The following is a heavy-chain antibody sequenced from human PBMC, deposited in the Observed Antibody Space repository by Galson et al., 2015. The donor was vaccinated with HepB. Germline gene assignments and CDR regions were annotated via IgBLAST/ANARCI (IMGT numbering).Heavy chain of an antibody. J-gene: IGHJ4*02. V-gene: IGHV3-15*01. Sequence: SLRLSCAASGFTFSNAWMSWVRQAPGKGLEWVGRIKSKTDGGTTDYAAPVKGRFTISRDDSKNTLYLQMNSLKTEDTAVYYCTTDLGVLGVVNIDYWGQGTLVTVSS. D-gene: IGHD3-3*01. CDR1: GFTFSNAW. CDR3: TTDLGVLGVVNIDY. CDR2: IKSKTDGGTT.